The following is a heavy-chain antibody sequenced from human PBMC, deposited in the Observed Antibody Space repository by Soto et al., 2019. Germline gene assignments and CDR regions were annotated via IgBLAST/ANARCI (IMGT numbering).Heavy chain of an antibody. Sequence: SETLSLTWTVSGGSVSNDYYLWSWIRPPPGRGLEWIGYKPYSGTTNYNPSLMSRVIISVDTSKNQCSLKLRSVSAADTAVYYCTRGRREYCTNGVCYTFVPDWGQGTLVTVSS. CDR1: GGSVSNDYYL. CDR3: TRGRREYCTNGVCYTFVPD. CDR2: KPYSGTT. J-gene: IGHJ4*02. D-gene: IGHD2-8*01. V-gene: IGHV4-61*01.